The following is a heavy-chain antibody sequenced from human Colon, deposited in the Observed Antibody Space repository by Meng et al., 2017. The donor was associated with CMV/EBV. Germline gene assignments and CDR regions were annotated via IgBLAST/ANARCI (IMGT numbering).Heavy chain of an antibody. V-gene: IGHV3-30*02. J-gene: IGHJ4*02. CDR3: ARGGFGGGLQSGHFDN. CDR1: GFTFSSYG. D-gene: IGHD5-24*01. Sequence: GESLKISCAASGFTFSSYGMHWVRQAPGKGLEGVAFIRYDGEFFNTSLKTRISISKDTSKSQVVLTMTSMDPTDTATYYCARGGFGGGLQSGHFDNWGQGILVTVSS. CDR2: IRYDGE.